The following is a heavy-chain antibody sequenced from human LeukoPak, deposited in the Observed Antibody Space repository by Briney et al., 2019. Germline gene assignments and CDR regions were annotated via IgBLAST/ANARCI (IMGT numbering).Heavy chain of an antibody. CDR2: IYHSGRT. D-gene: IGHD1-1*01. J-gene: IGHJ5*02. CDR3: ATLTTPGWFNP. Sequence: PSETLSLTCTVSGYSISNGYYWGWMRPPPGKGLEWIGSIYHSGRTHYNPSLKSRVIISVDTSKNYFSLKLSSVTAADTAVYYCATLTTPGWFNPWGQGTLVTVSS. CDR1: GYSISNGYY. V-gene: IGHV4-38-2*02.